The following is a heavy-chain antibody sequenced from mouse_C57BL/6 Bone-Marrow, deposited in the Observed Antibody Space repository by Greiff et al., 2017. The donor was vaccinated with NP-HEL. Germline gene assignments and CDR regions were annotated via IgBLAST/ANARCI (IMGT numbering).Heavy chain of an antibody. CDR1: GYTFTSYW. J-gene: IGHJ2*01. D-gene: IGHD2-3*01. CDR2: IDPSDSET. CDR3: ARQGWLLPFDY. V-gene: IGHV1-52*01. Sequence: QVQLQQPGAELVRPGSSVKLSCKASGYTFTSYWMHWVKQRPIQGLEWIGNIDPSDSETHYNQKFKDKATLTVDKSSSTAYMQLSSLTSEDSAVYYCARQGWLLPFDYWGQGTTLTVSS.